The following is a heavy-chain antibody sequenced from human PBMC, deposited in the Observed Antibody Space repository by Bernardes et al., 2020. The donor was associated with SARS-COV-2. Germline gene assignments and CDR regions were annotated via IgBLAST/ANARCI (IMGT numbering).Heavy chain of an antibody. CDR1: GGSISSGDYY. Sequence: TLSLTCTVSGGSISSGDYYWSWIRQPPGKGLEWIGYIYYSGSTYYNPSLKSRVTISVDTSKNQFSLKLSSVTAADTAVYYCARVHRGYDYVWGSYRELDYWGQGTLVTVSS. CDR3: ARVHRGYDYVWGSYRELDY. D-gene: IGHD3-16*02. CDR2: IYYSGST. V-gene: IGHV4-30-4*01. J-gene: IGHJ4*02.